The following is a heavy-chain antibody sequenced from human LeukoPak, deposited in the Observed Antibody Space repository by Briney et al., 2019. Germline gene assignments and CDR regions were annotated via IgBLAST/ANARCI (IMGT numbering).Heavy chain of an antibody. Sequence: GGSLRLSCAASGFTFSGSAMHWVRQASGKGLEWVGRIRSKANSYATAYAASVKGRFTISRDDSKNTAYLQMNSLKTEDTAVYYCTREIFGVGNDYWGQGTLVTVSS. J-gene: IGHJ4*02. CDR2: IRSKANSYAT. CDR1: GFTFSGSA. D-gene: IGHD3-3*01. V-gene: IGHV3-73*01. CDR3: TREIFGVGNDY.